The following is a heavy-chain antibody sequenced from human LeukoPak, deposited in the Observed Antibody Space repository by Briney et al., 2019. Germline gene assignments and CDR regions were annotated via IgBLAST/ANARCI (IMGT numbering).Heavy chain of an antibody. CDR3: ARTPRRGYFDP. D-gene: IGHD2-15*01. J-gene: IGHJ5*02. CDR1: GGSITSYY. V-gene: IGHV4-59*08. Sequence: SESLSLTCTVSGGSITSYYWSWIRQPPGKGLEWIGYIYHSGSTNYNPSLKSRLTISIDTSRNQFSLNLSSVTAADTAVYYCARTPRRGYFDPWGQGALVTVSS. CDR2: IYHSGST.